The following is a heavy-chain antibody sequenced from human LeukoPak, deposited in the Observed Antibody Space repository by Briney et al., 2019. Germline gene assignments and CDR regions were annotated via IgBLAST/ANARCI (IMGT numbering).Heavy chain of an antibody. CDR2: INHSGST. D-gene: IGHD1-14*01. Sequence: PSETLSLTCAVYGGSFSGYCWSWIRQPPGKGLEWIGEINHSGSTNYNPSLKSRVTISVDTSKNQFSLKLSSVTAADTAVYYCARGRTSVGDYWGQGTLVTVSS. CDR3: ARGRTSVGDY. V-gene: IGHV4-34*01. CDR1: GGSFSGYC. J-gene: IGHJ4*02.